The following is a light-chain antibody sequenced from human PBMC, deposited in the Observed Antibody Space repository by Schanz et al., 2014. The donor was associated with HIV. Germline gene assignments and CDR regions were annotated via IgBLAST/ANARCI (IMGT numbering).Light chain of an antibody. CDR2: RNN. CDR3: AACDDSLSGRGWV. CDR1: SSNIGSNY. J-gene: IGLJ3*02. Sequence: QSVLTQPPSASGTPGQRVTISCSGSSSNIGSNYVYWYQQLPGTAPKLLIYRNNQRPSGVPDRFSGSKSGTSASLAISGLRSEDEADYYCAACDDSLSGRGWVFGGGTKLTVL. V-gene: IGLV1-47*01.